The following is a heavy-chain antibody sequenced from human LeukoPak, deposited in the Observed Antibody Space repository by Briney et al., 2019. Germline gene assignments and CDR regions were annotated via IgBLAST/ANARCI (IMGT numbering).Heavy chain of an antibody. V-gene: IGHV3-9*01. CDR1: GFTFDDYV. CDR3: AKGEYGSGRYYFDY. Sequence: PGGSLRLSCTASGFTFDDYVMYWVRQAPGRGLEWVSGISWNSGNIDYADSVKGRFTISRDNAKNSLYLQMNSLRTEDTALYYCAKGEYGSGRYYFDYWGQGTLVTVSS. J-gene: IGHJ4*02. D-gene: IGHD3-10*01. CDR2: ISWNSGNI.